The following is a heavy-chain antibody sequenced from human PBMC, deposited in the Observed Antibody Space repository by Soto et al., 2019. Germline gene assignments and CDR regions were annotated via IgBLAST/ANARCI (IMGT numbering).Heavy chain of an antibody. D-gene: IGHD2-8*01. CDR2: IYSGGST. J-gene: IGHJ4*02. CDR3: ARGRVYLDY. CDR1: GFTVSSNY. V-gene: IGHV3-66*01. Sequence: GSLRLSCAASGFTVSSNYMSWVRQAPGKGLEWVSIIYSGGSTTFYADSVKGRFTISRDNSKNTLYLQMNSLRAEDTAVYYCARGRVYLDYWGQGILVTVSS.